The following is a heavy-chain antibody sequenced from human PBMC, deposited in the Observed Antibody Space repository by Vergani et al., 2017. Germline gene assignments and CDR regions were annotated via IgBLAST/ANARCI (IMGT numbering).Heavy chain of an antibody. V-gene: IGHV4-61*02. J-gene: IGHJ6*02. CDR1: GGSISSGSYY. D-gene: IGHD3-10*01. CDR2: IYTSGST. Sequence: QVQLQESGPGLVKPSQTLSLTCTVSGGSISSGSYYWSWIRQPAGKGLEWIGRIYTSGSTNYNPSLKSRVTISVDTSKNQFSLKLSSVTAADTAVYYWARARIGGFGELLFHYYYGMDVWGQGTTVTVSS. CDR3: ARARIGGFGELLFHYYYGMDV.